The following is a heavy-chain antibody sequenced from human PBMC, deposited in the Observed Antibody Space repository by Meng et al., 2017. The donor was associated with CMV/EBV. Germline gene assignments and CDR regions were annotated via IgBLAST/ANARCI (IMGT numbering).Heavy chain of an antibody. J-gene: IGHJ6*02. V-gene: IGHV1-2*02. CDR3: ARILVEPAAIYYGLDV. CDR1: GYTFIDHY. CDR2: INPDSGGT. Sequence: ASVKVSCKASGYTFIDHYIHWVRQAPGQGLEWTGWINPDSGGTNYARKFQGRVTMTRDTSISTAYMELSRLTPDDTAVYYCARILVEPAAIYYGLDVWGQGTTVTVSS. D-gene: IGHD2-2*01.